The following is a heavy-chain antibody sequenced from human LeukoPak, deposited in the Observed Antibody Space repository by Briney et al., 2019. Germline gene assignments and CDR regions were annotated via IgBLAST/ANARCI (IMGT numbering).Heavy chain of an antibody. CDR3: ARLGCSSTSCFFDY. Sequence: SETLSLTCTVSGGSIFSSSYYWGWIRQPPGKGLEWIGSIYYSGSTSCNPSLKSRITISVDTSKNQFSLKLSSVTAADTAVYYCARLGCSSTSCFFDYWGQGTLVTVSS. D-gene: IGHD2-2*01. V-gene: IGHV4-39*01. CDR1: GGSIFSSSYY. CDR2: IYYSGST. J-gene: IGHJ4*02.